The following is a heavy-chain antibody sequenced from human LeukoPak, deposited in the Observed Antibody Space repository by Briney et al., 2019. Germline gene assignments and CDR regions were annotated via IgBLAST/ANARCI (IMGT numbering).Heavy chain of an antibody. V-gene: IGHV1-46*01. J-gene: IGHJ3*02. CDR1: GDTLTTYY. CDR3: ARGGKRWWGAFDI. D-gene: IGHD2-15*01. Sequence: ASVKVSCKASGDTLTTYYMHWVRQAPGQGLEWMGIINPSDGSTSYAQRFQGRATITRDMPTSTVYMELSSLTSEDTAVYYCARGGKRWWGAFDIWGQGTMVTVSS. CDR2: INPSDGST.